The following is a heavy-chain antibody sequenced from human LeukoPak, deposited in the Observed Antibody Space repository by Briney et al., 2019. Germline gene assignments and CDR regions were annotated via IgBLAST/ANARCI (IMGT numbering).Heavy chain of an antibody. V-gene: IGHV3-21*01. J-gene: IGHJ3*02. D-gene: IGHD3-10*01. CDR1: GFTVSSNY. CDR3: ATLWFGTHAFDI. CDR2: ISSSSSYI. Sequence: GGSLRLSCAASGFTVSSNYMSWVRQAPGKGLEWVSSISSSSSYIYYADSVKGRFTISRDNAKNSLYLKMNSLRAEDTAVYYCATLWFGTHAFDIWGQGTMVTVSS.